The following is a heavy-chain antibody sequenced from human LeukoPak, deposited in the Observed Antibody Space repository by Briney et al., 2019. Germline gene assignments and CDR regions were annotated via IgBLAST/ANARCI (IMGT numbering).Heavy chain of an antibody. D-gene: IGHD2-2*01. CDR2: IYYSGST. CDR1: XXSISSSSYY. Sequence: SEXXSLXCTXXXXSISSSSYYWGWIRQPPGKGLEWIGSIYYSGSTYYNPSLKSRVTISVDTSKNQFSLKLSSVTAADTAVYYCASLIYCSSTSCTIGAFDIWGQGTMVTVSS. J-gene: IGHJ3*02. V-gene: IGHV4-39*01. CDR3: ASLIYCSSTSCTIGAFDI.